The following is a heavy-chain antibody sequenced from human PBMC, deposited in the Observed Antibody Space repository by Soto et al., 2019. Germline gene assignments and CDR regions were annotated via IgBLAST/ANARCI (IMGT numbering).Heavy chain of an antibody. Sequence: SVKVSCKASGGTFSSYAISWVRQAPGQGLEWMGGIIPIFGTANYAQKFQGRVTITADESTSTAYMELSSLRSEDTAVYYCARAIINVDQAMAPGHWFDPWGQGTLVTVSS. CDR1: GGTFSSYA. J-gene: IGHJ5*02. D-gene: IGHD5-18*01. V-gene: IGHV1-69*13. CDR3: ARAIINVDQAMAPGHWFDP. CDR2: IIPIFGTA.